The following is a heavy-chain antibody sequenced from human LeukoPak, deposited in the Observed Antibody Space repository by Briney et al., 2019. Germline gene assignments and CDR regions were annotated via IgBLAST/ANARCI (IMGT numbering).Heavy chain of an antibody. CDR3: ARDQSVRLLQTSSTYFIHVFAI. CDR2: IGAYNGNT. J-gene: IGHJ3*02. CDR1: GYTFTNYG. Sequence: GASVKVSCKTSGYTFTNYGISWVRQAPGLGLEWMGWIGAYNGNTNYAQKVQGRVTMTTDTSTSTAYMELRSLRFDDTAVYYCARDQSVRLLQTSSTYFIHVFAIWGQGSMVTVSS. D-gene: IGHD6-13*01. V-gene: IGHV1-18*01.